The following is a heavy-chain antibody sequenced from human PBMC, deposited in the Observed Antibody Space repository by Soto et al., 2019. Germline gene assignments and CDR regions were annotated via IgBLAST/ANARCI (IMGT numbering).Heavy chain of an antibody. D-gene: IGHD2-2*01. V-gene: IGHV3-21*01. CDR1: AFTFNNFP. Sequence: SLTISCVASAFTFNNFPMHLVRQAPGKGLQWLASITTTSTYKYYADSVKGRFSISRDNAKNSLYLELTNLRSEDTAVYYCAREKCSSTSCNHGMDVWGLGTTVTVSS. J-gene: IGHJ6*02. CDR3: AREKCSSTSCNHGMDV. CDR2: ITTTSTYK.